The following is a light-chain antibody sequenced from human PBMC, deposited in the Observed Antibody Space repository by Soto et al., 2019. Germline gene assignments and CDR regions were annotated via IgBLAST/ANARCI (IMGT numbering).Light chain of an antibody. CDR2: EGS. Sequence: QSALTQPASVSGSPGQSITISCTGTSSDVGSYNLVSWYQQHPGKAPKLMIYEGSKRPSGVSNRFSGSKSGNTASLTISGLQPEDEADYYCCSYAGSSTFVVFGVGTQLTVL. CDR1: SSDVGSYNL. J-gene: IGLJ2*01. V-gene: IGLV2-23*01. CDR3: CSYAGSSTFVV.